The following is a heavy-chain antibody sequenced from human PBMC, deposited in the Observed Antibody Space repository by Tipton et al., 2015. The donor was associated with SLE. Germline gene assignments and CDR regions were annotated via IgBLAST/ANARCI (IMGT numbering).Heavy chain of an antibody. V-gene: IGHV4-61*02. D-gene: IGHD3-3*01. CDR2: IYVSGVT. CDR1: GGSISSGYYF. Sequence: TLSLTCTVSGGSISSGYYFWSWIRQPAGKGLEWIGRIYVSGVTNYNPSLKSRVSISIATSKNQFSLKLSSVTAADTAVYYCAKDSGDYDFGQDPWGRGTLVTVSS. CDR3: AKDSGDYDFGQDP. J-gene: IGHJ5*02.